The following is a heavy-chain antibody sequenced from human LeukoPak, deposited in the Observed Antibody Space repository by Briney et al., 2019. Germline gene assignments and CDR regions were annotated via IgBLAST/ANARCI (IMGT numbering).Heavy chain of an antibody. Sequence: SETLSLTCTVSGDSIRTSTYYWGWIRQPPGKGLEWIGSIYHSMSTTYYSPSLKSRVTISADTSKNQFSLKVGSVTAADTAVYYCATDISSGWLISIVYWGQGTLVTVSS. D-gene: IGHD6-19*01. CDR3: ATDISSGWLISIVY. CDR1: GDSIRTSTYY. CDR2: IYHSMSTT. J-gene: IGHJ4*02. V-gene: IGHV4-39*07.